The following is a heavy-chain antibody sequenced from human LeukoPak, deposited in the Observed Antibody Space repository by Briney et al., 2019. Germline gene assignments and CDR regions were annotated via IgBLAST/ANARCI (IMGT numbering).Heavy chain of an antibody. CDR1: GFTFSSYG. D-gene: IGHD2-8*01. V-gene: IGHV3-33*06. CDR3: AKGVGYGGMDV. CDR2: IWYDGSNK. J-gene: IGHJ6*02. Sequence: GGSLRLSCAASGFTFSSYGMHWVRQAPGKGLEWVAVIWYDGSNKYYADSVKGRFTISRDNSKNTLYLQMNSLRAEDTAVYYCAKGVGYGGMDVWGQGTTVTVSS.